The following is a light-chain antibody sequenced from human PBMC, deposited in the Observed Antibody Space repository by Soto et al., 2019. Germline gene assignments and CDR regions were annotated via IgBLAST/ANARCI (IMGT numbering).Light chain of an antibody. CDR3: CSYAGSSALL. J-gene: IGLJ2*01. V-gene: IGLV2-23*01. CDR1: STDVGSHDL. Sequence: QSALAQPASVSGSPGQSITISCTGISTDVGSHDLVSWYKHPQGKAPKLIIYEGSKRPSGVSNRFSGSKSGNTASLTISWLQAEDEADYYCCSYAGSSALLFGGGTKLTVL. CDR2: EGS.